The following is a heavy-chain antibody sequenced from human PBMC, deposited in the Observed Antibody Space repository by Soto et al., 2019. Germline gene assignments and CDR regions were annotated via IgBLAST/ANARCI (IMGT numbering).Heavy chain of an antibody. CDR3: ARVVGGCSGGSCYSVNWYYYYGMDV. V-gene: IGHV4-4*07. CDR1: GGSISSYY. J-gene: IGHJ6*02. CDR2: IYTSGST. D-gene: IGHD2-15*01. Sequence: SETLSLTCTVSGGSISSYYWSWIRQPAGKGLEWIGRIYTSGSTNYNPSLKSRVTMSVDTSKNQFSLKLSSVTAADTAVYYCARVVGGCSGGSCYSVNWYYYYGMDVWGQGTAVTVSS.